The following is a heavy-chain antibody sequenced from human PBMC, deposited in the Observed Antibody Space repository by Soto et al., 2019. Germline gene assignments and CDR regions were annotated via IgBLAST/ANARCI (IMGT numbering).Heavy chain of an antibody. J-gene: IGHJ5*02. D-gene: IGHD2-15*01. Sequence: SETLSLTCAVYGGSFSGYYWSWIRQPPGKGLEWIGEINHSGSTNYNPSLKSRVTISVDTSKNQFSLKLSSVTAADTAVYYCARSLLVVVAAISWFDPWGQGTLVTVSS. V-gene: IGHV4-34*01. CDR1: GGSFSGYY. CDR2: INHSGST. CDR3: ARSLLVVVAAISWFDP.